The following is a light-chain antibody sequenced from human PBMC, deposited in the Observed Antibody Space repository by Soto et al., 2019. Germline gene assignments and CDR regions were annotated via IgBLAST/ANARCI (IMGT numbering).Light chain of an antibody. CDR2: GAS. J-gene: IGKJ4*01. V-gene: IGKV3-20*01. CDR1: QSLSSTY. CDR3: QRYGSSSLS. Sequence: EIVLTQSPGTLSLSPGERATLFCRASQSLSSTYLAWYQQRPGQAPRLLIFGASNRATGIPDRFRGSGSGTDFTLTISRLEPGDFALYYGQRYGSSSLSFGGRTRVEI.